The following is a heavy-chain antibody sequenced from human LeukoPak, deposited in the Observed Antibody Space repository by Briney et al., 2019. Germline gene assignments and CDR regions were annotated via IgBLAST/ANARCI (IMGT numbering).Heavy chain of an antibody. D-gene: IGHD3-22*01. V-gene: IGHV4-34*01. CDR1: GGSFTGHY. CDR2: INHSGST. Sequence: SETLSLTCAVYGGSFTGHYWRWIRQPPGQGLEWIGEINHSGSTKYNPSLKSRVTISVDTSKNQFSLKLSSVTAADTAVYYCASQYYYDSSGYSSSDYWGQGTLVTVSS. J-gene: IGHJ4*02. CDR3: ASQYYYDSSGYSSSDY.